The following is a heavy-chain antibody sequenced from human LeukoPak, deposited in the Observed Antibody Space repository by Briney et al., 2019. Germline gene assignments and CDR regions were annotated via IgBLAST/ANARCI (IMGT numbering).Heavy chain of an antibody. CDR1: GYSFTTYW. CDR3: ARRSPSAEYFQH. J-gene: IGHJ1*01. CDR2: IYPGDSDT. V-gene: IGHV5-51*01. Sequence: GESLKISCKGSGYSFTTYWIAWVRQMHGKGLEWMGIIYPGDSDTRYSPSFQGQVTISADKSISTAYLQWSSLKASDTAAYYCARRSPSAEYFQHWGQGTLVTVSS.